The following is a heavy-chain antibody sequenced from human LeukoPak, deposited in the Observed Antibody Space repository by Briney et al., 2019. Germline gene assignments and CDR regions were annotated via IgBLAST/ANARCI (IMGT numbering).Heavy chain of an antibody. Sequence: PGGSLRLSCAVSGITLSNYGMSWVRQAPGKGLEWVAGIGGSGGRTNYADSVKGRFTISRDNPKNTLYLQMNSLRAEDTAVYFCAKRGVVIRVILVGFHKEAYCFDSWGQGALVIVSS. CDR1: GITLSNYG. CDR2: IGGSGGRT. J-gene: IGHJ4*02. V-gene: IGHV3-23*01. CDR3: AKRGVVIRVILVGFHKEAYCFDS. D-gene: IGHD3-22*01.